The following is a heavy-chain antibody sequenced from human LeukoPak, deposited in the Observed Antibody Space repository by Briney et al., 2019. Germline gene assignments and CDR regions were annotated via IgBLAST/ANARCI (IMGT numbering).Heavy chain of an antibody. CDR1: GFTFDDYA. J-gene: IGHJ6*03. V-gene: IGHV3-9*01. CDR2: ISWNSGSI. CDR3: ARDSYQGIYYMDV. Sequence: GGSLRLSCAASGFTFDDYAMHWVRQAPGKGLEWVSGISWNSGSIAYADSVKGRFTISRDNAKNSLYLQMNSLRAEDTAVYYCARDSYQGIYYMDVWGKGTTVTVSS. D-gene: IGHD2-2*01.